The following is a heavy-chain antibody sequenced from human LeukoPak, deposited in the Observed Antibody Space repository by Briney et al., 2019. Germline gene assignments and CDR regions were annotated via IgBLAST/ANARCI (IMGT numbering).Heavy chain of an antibody. CDR1: GFTFSSYA. Sequence: GGSLVLSCSASGFTFSSYAMHWVRRAPGKGLEYVSAISSNGGSTYYADSVKGRFTISRDNSKNTLYLQMSSLRAEDTAVYYCVKDRGDGSLGASDIWGQGTLVTVSS. CDR2: ISSNGGST. J-gene: IGHJ4*02. CDR3: VKDRGDGSLGASDI. D-gene: IGHD3-10*01. V-gene: IGHV3-64D*06.